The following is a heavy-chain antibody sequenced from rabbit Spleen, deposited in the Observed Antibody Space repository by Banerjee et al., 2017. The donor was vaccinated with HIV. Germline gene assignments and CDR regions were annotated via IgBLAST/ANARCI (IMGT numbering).Heavy chain of an antibody. V-gene: IGHV1S45*01. Sequence: QEQLVESGGGLVKPGASLTLTCIASGVSFSGSSYMCWVRQAPGKGLEWIACIELGSSGFTYFASWAKGRFTISKTSSTTVTLHMTSLTAADTATYFCVREVAVKFNLWGPGTLVTVS. D-gene: IGHD4-1*01. CDR2: IELGSSGFT. CDR1: GVSFSGSSY. CDR3: VREVAVKFNL. J-gene: IGHJ4*01.